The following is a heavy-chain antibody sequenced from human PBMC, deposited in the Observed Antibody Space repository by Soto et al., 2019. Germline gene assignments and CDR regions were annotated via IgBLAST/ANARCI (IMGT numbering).Heavy chain of an antibody. CDR3: ARAPLGIIVAPDF. D-gene: IGHD3-22*01. CDR2: ISADNGNT. Sequence: ASVKLSCKASGYTFTSYAMHWVRQAPGQRLEWMGWISADNGNTQYEEKFQGRVTVTTDTSITTTYMELSSLTSEDSAVYYCARAPLGIIVAPDFWGQGTLVTVSS. CDR1: GYTFTSYA. J-gene: IGHJ4*02. V-gene: IGHV1-3*01.